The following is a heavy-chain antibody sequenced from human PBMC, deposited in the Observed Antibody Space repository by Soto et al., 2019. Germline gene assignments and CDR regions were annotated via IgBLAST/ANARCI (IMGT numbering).Heavy chain of an antibody. V-gene: IGHV1-3*01. CDR3: ARKGTTVVTPIENWFDP. Sequence: ASVKVSCKASGYTFTSYAMHWVRQAPGQRLEWMGWINAGNGNTKYSQKFQGRVTITRDTSASTAYMGLSSLRSEDTAVYYCARKGTTVVTPIENWFDPWGQGTLVTVSS. CDR2: INAGNGNT. CDR1: GYTFTSYA. J-gene: IGHJ5*02. D-gene: IGHD4-17*01.